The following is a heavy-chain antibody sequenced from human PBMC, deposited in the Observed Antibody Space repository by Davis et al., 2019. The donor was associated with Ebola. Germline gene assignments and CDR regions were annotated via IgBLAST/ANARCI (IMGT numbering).Heavy chain of an antibody. CDR2: IYHTGDT. CDR1: GASISSYY. J-gene: IGHJ5*02. CDR3: ARVNFCIGGSCYSHDH. Sequence: SETLSLTCSVSGASISSYYWSWIRQPPGKGLEWIGEIYHTGDTNYNPSLKSRVTISVDTSKNQFSLRLNSVTAADTAVYYCARVNFCIGGSCYSHDHWGQGTLVTVSS. V-gene: IGHV4-34*01. D-gene: IGHD2-15*01.